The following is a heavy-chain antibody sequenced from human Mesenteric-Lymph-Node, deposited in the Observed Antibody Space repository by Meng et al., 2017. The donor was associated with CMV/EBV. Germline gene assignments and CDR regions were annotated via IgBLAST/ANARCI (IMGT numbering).Heavy chain of an antibody. V-gene: IGHV3-23*01. D-gene: IGHD4-23*01. J-gene: IGHJ4*02. CDR3: GRFYGGSWYSFDY. CDR1: GFTFSYDA. Sequence: AASGFTFSYDAMSWVRQAPGKGLEWVSAISGGGDYTYYADSVKGRFTISRDNSKNTLYLQMNSLRAEDTAVYYCGRFYGGSWYSFDYWGQGTLVTVSS. CDR2: ISGGGDYT.